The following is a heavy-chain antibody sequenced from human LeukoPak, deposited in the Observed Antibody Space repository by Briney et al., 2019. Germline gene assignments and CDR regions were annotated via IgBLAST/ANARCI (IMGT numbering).Heavy chain of an antibody. Sequence: ASVKVSCKASGYTFTGYFMHWVRQAPGQGLEWMGWINPNIGDASYARKFQGRVTMTRDRSINTAYMELSRLTSDGTAVYYCARMDLDGGDSIGFDSWGQGTLVTVSS. J-gene: IGHJ5*01. CDR3: ARMDLDGGDSIGFDS. V-gene: IGHV1-2*02. CDR2: INPNIGDA. D-gene: IGHD2-21*02. CDR1: GYTFTGYF.